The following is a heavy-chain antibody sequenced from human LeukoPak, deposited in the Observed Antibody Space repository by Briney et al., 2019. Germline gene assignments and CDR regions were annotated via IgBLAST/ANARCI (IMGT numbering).Heavy chain of an antibody. V-gene: IGHV1-18*01. J-gene: IGHJ4*02. Sequence: ASVKVSCKASGYTFTNYGITWVRQAPGQGLEWMGWVSAKTGATNYAQKFQGRVTMTTDTSTSTVYMELRSLRSDDTAVFYCARILASIIDYWGQGTLVTVSS. CDR3: ARILASIIDY. CDR1: GYTFTNYG. CDR2: VSAKTGAT. D-gene: IGHD5/OR15-5a*01.